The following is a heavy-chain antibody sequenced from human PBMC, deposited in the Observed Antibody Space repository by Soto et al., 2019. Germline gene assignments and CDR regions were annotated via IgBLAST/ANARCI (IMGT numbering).Heavy chain of an antibody. CDR1: GYSFTTYW. CDR3: LRPFDPVTPWLFDL. Sequence: PGESLKISCKGSGYSFTTYWIGWVRQMPGKGLEWMGIIYPGDSDTRYSPSFQGQVTISADKSISTAYLQWSSLKASDTAMYYCLRPFDPVTPWLFDLWGRGTLVTGSS. CDR2: IYPGDSDT. D-gene: IGHD4-17*01. J-gene: IGHJ2*01. V-gene: IGHV5-51*01.